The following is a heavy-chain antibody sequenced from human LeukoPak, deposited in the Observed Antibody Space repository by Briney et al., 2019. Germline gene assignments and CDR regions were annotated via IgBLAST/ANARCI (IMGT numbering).Heavy chain of an antibody. CDR2: ISSSGSTI. V-gene: IGHV3-11*04. CDR3: ARVGEITGTTWGYYFDY. CDR1: GFTFSAYY. J-gene: IGHJ4*02. Sequence: GRSLRLSCAASGFTFSAYYMSWIRQAPGKGLEWVSYISSSGSTIYYAESVKGRFTISRDNAKNSLYLQMNSLRAEDTAVYYCARVGEITGTTWGYYFDYWGQGTLVTVSS. D-gene: IGHD1-20*01.